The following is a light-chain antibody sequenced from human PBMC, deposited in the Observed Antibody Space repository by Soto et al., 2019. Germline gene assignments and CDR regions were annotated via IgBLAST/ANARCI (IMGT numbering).Light chain of an antibody. Sequence: LTQSPGTLSLNPWERGRIYCSASQTVSSNFLAWYQQRPAQAPRLLIHGASTRATGITDRFSGSVSGTDFTLIISGLEPEDFAVYYCQQYGTSPATSGQPANV. J-gene: IGKJ1*01. CDR3: QQYGTSPAT. V-gene: IGKV3-20*01. CDR1: QTVSSNF. CDR2: GAS.